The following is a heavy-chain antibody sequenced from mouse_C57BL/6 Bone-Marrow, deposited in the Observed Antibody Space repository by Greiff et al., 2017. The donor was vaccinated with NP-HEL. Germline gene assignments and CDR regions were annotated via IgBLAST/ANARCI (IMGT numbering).Heavy chain of an antibody. V-gene: IGHV7-1*01. CDR1: GFTFSDFY. Sequence: EVKVVESGGGLVQSGRSLRLSCATSGFTFSDFYMEWVRQAPGKGLEWIAASRNKANDYTTEYSASVKGRFIVSRDTAQSILYLQMNALRAEDTAIYYCARDARSAWFADWGQGTLVTVSA. CDR3: ARDARSAWFAD. J-gene: IGHJ3*01. CDR2: SRNKANDYTT.